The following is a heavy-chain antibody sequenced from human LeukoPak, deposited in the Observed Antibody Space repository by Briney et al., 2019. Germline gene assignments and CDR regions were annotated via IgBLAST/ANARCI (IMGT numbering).Heavy chain of an antibody. CDR2: INHSGST. Sequence: SETLSLTCAVYGGSFSGYYWSWIRQPPGKGLEWIGEINHSGSTNYNPSLTSRVTISVDTSKNQFSLKLSSVTAADTAVYYCARTNWFDPWGQGTLVTVSS. CDR3: ARTNWFDP. J-gene: IGHJ5*02. CDR1: GGSFSGYY. V-gene: IGHV4-34*01.